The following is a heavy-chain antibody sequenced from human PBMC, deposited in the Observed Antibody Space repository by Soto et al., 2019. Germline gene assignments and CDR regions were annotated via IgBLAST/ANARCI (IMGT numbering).Heavy chain of an antibody. CDR1: GYTFTSYA. CDR3: ARDRSMVNPSVPDY. V-gene: IGHV1-3*01. Sequence: ASVKVSFKASGYTFTSYAMHWVRQAPGQRLEWMGWINAGNGNTKYSQKFQGRVTITRDTSASTAYMELSSLRSEDTAVYYCARDRSMVNPSVPDYWGQGTLVTVSS. CDR2: INAGNGNT. J-gene: IGHJ4*02. D-gene: IGHD5-18*01.